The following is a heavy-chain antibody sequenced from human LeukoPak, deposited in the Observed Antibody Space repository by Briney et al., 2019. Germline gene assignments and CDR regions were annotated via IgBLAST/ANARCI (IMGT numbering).Heavy chain of an antibody. V-gene: IGHV3-23*01. CDR3: AKKAIVVLGSNWFDP. Sequence: GGSLRLSCAASGSTFTNYAMSWVRQAPGKGLEWVSTISSSGSHTYYADSVKGRFTISRDNSKNTLYLQMNSLRDEDTALYYCAKKAIVVLGSNWFDPWGQGTLVTVSS. D-gene: IGHD2/OR15-2a*01. CDR1: GSTFTNYA. J-gene: IGHJ5*02. CDR2: ISSSGSHT.